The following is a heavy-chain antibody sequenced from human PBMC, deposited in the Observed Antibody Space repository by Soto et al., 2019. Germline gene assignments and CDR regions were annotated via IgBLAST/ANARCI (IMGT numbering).Heavy chain of an antibody. Sequence: ASVKVSCKASGFTFTSSAVQWVRQARGQRLEWIGWVVVGSGNTNYAQKFQERVTITRDMSTSTAYMELSSLRSEDTAVYYCAADPLYGDGMDVWGQGTTVTVSS. J-gene: IGHJ6*02. CDR2: VVVGSGNT. CDR1: GFTFTSSA. CDR3: AADPLYGDGMDV. D-gene: IGHD4-17*01. V-gene: IGHV1-58*01.